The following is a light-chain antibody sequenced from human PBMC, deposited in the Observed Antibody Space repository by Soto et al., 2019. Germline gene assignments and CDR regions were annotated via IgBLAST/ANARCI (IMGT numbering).Light chain of an antibody. CDR3: SSYTTTNTYV. Sequence: QSVLTQPASVSGSPGQSITISCTGSSSDVGGYNSVSWYQHHPDKAPTLMIYGVSHRPSGVSNRFSGSKSGNTASLTISGLQAEDEADYYCSSYTTTNTYVFGTGTKVTVL. J-gene: IGLJ1*01. CDR1: SSDVGGYNS. CDR2: GVS. V-gene: IGLV2-14*01.